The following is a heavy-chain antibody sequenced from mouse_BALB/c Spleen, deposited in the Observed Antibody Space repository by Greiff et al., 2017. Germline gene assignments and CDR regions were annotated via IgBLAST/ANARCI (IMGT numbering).Heavy chain of an antibody. CDR1: GYSITSGYY. D-gene: IGHD2-10*01. J-gene: IGHJ3*01. Sequence: VQLKESGPGLVKPSQSLSLTCSVTGYSITSGYYWNWIRQFPGNKLEWMGYISYDGSNNYNPSLKNRISITRDTSKNQFFLKLNSVTTEDTATYYCATFYGNYWFAYWGQGTLVTVSA. CDR2: ISYDGSN. V-gene: IGHV3-6*02. CDR3: ATFYGNYWFAY.